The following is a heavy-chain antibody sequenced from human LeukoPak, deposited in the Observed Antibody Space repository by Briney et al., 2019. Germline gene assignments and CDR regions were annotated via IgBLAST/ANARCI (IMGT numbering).Heavy chain of an antibody. CDR1: GFTFTIFG. CDR3: VRVSGFCTNGVCPSFDP. V-gene: IGHV3-48*01. J-gene: IGHJ5*02. D-gene: IGHD2-8*01. CDR2: IDARSGIT. Sequence: PGGSLRLSCAASGFTFTIFGLNWFRQAPGKGPEWVSYIDARSGITYYADSVQGRFTISRDDARESVFLQMDGLRVDDTAVYYCVRVSGFCTNGVCPSFDPWGQGTLVTVSS.